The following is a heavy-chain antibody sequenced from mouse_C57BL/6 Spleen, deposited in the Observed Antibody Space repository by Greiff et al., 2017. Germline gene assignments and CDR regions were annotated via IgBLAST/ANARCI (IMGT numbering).Heavy chain of an antibody. D-gene: IGHD1-1*01. CDR1: GYTFTSYW. V-gene: IGHV1-64*01. CDR3: AREDYYGTPFAY. CDR2: IHPNSGST. J-gene: IGHJ3*01. Sequence: VQLQQSGAELVKPGASVKLSCKASGYTFTSYWMHWVKQRPGQGLEWIGMIHPNSGSTNYNEKFKSKATLTVDKSSSTAYMQLSSLTSEDSAVYYCAREDYYGTPFAYWGQGTLVTVSA.